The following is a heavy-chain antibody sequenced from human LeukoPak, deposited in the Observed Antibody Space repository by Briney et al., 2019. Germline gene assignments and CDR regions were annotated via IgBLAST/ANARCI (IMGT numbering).Heavy chain of an antibody. CDR1: GFTFSSYA. J-gene: IGHJ4*02. Sequence: PGRSLRLSCAASGFTFSSYAMHWVRQAPGKGLEWVAVISYDGSNKYYADSVKGRFTISRDNAKNSLYLQMNSLRAEDTAVYYCARDPMGRYFDWYFDYWGQGTLVTVSS. D-gene: IGHD3-9*01. V-gene: IGHV3-30-3*01. CDR3: ARDPMGRYFDWYFDY. CDR2: ISYDGSNK.